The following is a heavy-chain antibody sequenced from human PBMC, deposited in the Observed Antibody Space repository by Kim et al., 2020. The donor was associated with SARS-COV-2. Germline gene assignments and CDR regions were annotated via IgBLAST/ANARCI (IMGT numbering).Heavy chain of an antibody. Sequence: GGSLRLSCTASGFTFGDYAMSWVRQAPGKGLEWVGFIRSKAYGGTTEYAASVKGRFTISRDDSKSIAYLQMNSLKTEDTAVYYCTRDDRFDWLGYFDYWGQGTLVTVSS. J-gene: IGHJ4*02. CDR3: TRDDRFDWLGYFDY. V-gene: IGHV3-49*04. D-gene: IGHD3-9*01. CDR1: GFTFGDYA. CDR2: IRSKAYGGTT.